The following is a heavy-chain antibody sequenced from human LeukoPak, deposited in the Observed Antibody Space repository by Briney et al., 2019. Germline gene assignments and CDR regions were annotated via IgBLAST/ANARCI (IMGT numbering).Heavy chain of an antibody. V-gene: IGHV3-23*01. D-gene: IGHD2-15*01. Sequence: GGSLRLSCAASGFTFSSYAMSWVRQAPGKGLEWVSAISGSGGSTYYADSVKGRFTISRDNSKNTLYLQMNSLRAEDTAVYYCAAIVVVAVTPDYWGQGTLVTVSS. J-gene: IGHJ4*02. CDR2: ISGSGGST. CDR1: GFTFSSYA. CDR3: AAIVVVAVTPDY.